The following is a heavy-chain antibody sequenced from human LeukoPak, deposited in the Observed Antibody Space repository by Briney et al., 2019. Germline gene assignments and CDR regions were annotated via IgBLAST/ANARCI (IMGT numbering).Heavy chain of an antibody. D-gene: IGHD1-26*01. CDR2: IYYSGST. Sequence: SETLSLTCTVSGGFVSSGSYSWSWIRQPPGKGLEWIGYIYYSGSTSYNPSLRSRVTISVDTSKNQFSLNLTSVTAADTAVYYCARDGRGGYYHADYWGQGTLVTVSS. CDR1: GGFVSSGSYS. CDR3: ARDGRGGYYHADY. V-gene: IGHV4-61*01. J-gene: IGHJ4*02.